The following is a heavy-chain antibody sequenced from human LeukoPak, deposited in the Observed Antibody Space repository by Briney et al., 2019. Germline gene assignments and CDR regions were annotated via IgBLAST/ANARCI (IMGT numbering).Heavy chain of an antibody. Sequence: SETLSLTCTVSGGSISSYYWSWIRQPPGKGLEWIGYIYYSGSTNYNPSLKSRVTISVDTSKNQFSLKLSSVTAADTAVYYCARSGYSSSDYWGQGTLVTVSS. CDR1: GGSISSYY. J-gene: IGHJ4*02. D-gene: IGHD3-3*01. CDR3: ARSGYSSSDY. CDR2: IYYSGST. V-gene: IGHV4-59*01.